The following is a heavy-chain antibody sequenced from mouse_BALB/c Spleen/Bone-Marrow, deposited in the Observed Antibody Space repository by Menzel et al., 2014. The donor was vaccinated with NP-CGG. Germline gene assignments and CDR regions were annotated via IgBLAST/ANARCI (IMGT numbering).Heavy chain of an antibody. CDR3: PKVLERNGFFWCHVV. CDR2: IRNKDKASTT. CDR1: GFILTDYY. J-gene: IGHJ1*01. Sequence: EVMLEESRVGSEQPGGSLILSCATSGFILTDYYMSWVRQPPGKARERVGFIRNKDKASTTDYRASVKGRFTISRDNSQSNVYIHISHMRQDDIATYRCPKVLERNGFFWCHVVWVAWTTVPISS. V-gene: IGHV7-3*02. D-gene: IGHD6-1*01.